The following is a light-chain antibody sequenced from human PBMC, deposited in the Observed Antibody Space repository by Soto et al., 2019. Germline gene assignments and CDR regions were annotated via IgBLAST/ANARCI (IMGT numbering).Light chain of an antibody. V-gene: IGKV1-33*01. CDR3: QQYDNLPAT. J-gene: IGKJ4*01. CDR1: QDISNF. Sequence: DIQMTQSPSSLSASVGDRVTITCRASQDISNFLNWYQQKPGEAPKLLIYGASNLQTGVPSRFSGSGSGTDLTLTISSLQPEDIATYYCQQYDNLPATFGGGTKVDI. CDR2: GAS.